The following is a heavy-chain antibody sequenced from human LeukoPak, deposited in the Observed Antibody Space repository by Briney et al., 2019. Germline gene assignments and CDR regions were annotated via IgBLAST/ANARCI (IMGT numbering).Heavy chain of an antibody. CDR1: GFTFSNYA. V-gene: IGHV3-23*01. J-gene: IGHJ4*02. CDR2: ITGSADST. D-gene: IGHD3-9*01. CDR3: AVDYDISTGYFSDLGY. Sequence: GGSLRLSCAASGFTFSNYAMSWVRQTPGKGLEWVSSITGSADSTFYADSVEGRFTNSRDNPKKTLYLQMNSLRAEDTALYYCAVDYDISTGYFSDLGYWGQGTLVTVSA.